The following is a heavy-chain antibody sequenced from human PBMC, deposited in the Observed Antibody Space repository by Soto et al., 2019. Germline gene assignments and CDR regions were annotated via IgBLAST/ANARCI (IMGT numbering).Heavy chain of an antibody. CDR2: IKGDGSEK. Sequence: PGGSLRLSCAASGLTFNNYWMSWVLQAPWKGLEWVANIKGDGSEKSYGDSVKGRFTISRDNAKNSLYLHMNSLRDEDTAVYFCATFRGAGFDPWGQGTLVTVSS. V-gene: IGHV3-7*02. J-gene: IGHJ5*02. D-gene: IGHD4-17*01. CDR1: GLTFNNYW. CDR3: ATFRGAGFDP.